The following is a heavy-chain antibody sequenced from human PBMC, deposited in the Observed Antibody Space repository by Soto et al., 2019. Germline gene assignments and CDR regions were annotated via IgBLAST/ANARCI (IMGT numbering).Heavy chain of an antibody. V-gene: IGHV3-33*01. D-gene: IGHD6-19*01. Sequence: QVQLVETGGGVVQPGRSLRLSCAASGFTFSSYGMHWVRQAPGKGLECVAVIWYDGSNQYYADSVKGRFTISRDNSKNTLYMQINSLRAKDTAVYYCAREVEQWLVQGPDYYYGMDVWGQGTTVTVSS. J-gene: IGHJ6*02. CDR2: IWYDGSNQ. CDR1: GFTFSSYG. CDR3: AREVEQWLVQGPDYYYGMDV.